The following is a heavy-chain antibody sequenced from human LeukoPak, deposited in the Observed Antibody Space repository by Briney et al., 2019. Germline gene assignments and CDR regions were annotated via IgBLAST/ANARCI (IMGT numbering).Heavy chain of an antibody. V-gene: IGHV1-46*01. CDR2: INPAGAIT. D-gene: IGHD1-1*01. CDR3: VREDNSPYKSFDH. J-gene: IGHJ4*02. CDR1: GFTFSSYW. Sequence: ASVKVSCKASGFTFSSYWMHWVRQAPGQGLEWLGLINPAGAITVFARKFQGRATVTRDTSASTVYMELNTLTSEDTAVYYCVREDNSPYKSFDHWGQGTLVTVSS.